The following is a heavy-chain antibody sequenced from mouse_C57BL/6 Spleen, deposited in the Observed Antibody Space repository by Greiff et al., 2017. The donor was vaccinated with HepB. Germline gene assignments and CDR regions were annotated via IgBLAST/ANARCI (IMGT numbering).Heavy chain of an antibody. V-gene: IGHV1-61*01. Sequence: QVQLQQPGAELVRPGSSVKLSCKASGYTFTSYWMDWVKQRPGQGLEWIGNIYPSDSETHYNQKFKDKATLTVDKSSSTAYMQLSSLTSEDSAVYYCARNYGSRAYWGQGTLVTVSA. D-gene: IGHD1-1*01. CDR3: ARNYGSRAY. CDR1: GYTFTSYW. J-gene: IGHJ3*01. CDR2: IYPSDSET.